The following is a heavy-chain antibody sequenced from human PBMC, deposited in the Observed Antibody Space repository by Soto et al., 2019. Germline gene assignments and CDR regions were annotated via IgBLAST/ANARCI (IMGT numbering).Heavy chain of an antibody. CDR1: GGSFRGYY. D-gene: IGHD6-13*01. CDR3: ARGQRYSSSWYQLPGAFDI. J-gene: IGHJ3*02. Sequence: PSETLSLTCAVYGGSFRGYYWSWIRQPPGKGLEWIGEINHSGSTNYNPSLKSRVTISVDTSKNQFSLKLSSVTAADTAVYYCARGQRYSSSWYQLPGAFDIWGQGTMVTVSS. V-gene: IGHV4-34*01. CDR2: INHSGST.